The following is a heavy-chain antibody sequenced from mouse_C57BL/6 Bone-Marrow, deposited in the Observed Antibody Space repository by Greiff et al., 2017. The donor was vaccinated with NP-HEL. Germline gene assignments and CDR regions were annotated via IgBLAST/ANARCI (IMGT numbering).Heavy chain of an antibody. CDR2: IDPENGDT. J-gene: IGHJ2*01. CDR1: GFNIKDDY. CDR3: TKGLRRSYYFDY. D-gene: IGHD2-4*01. V-gene: IGHV14-4*01. Sequence: VQLQQSGAELVRPGASVKLSCTASGFNIKDDYMHWVKQRPEQGLEWIGWIDPENGDTEYASKFQGKATITADTSSNTAYLQLSSLTSEDTAVYYCTKGLRRSYYFDYWGQGTTLTVSS.